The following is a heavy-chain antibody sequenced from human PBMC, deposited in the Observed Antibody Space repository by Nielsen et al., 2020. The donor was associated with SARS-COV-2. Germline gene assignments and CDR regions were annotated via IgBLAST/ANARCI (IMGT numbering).Heavy chain of an antibody. CDR3: ARDRIRFLEGTGYYYGMDV. D-gene: IGHD3-3*01. Sequence: GESLKISCAASGFTFSSYGMHWVRQAPGKGLEWVAVIWYDGSNKYYADSVKGRFTISRDNSKNTLYLQMNSLRAEDTAVYYCARDRIRFLEGTGYYYGMDVWGQGTTVTVSS. J-gene: IGHJ6*02. CDR1: GFTFSSYG. CDR2: IWYDGSNK. V-gene: IGHV3-33*01.